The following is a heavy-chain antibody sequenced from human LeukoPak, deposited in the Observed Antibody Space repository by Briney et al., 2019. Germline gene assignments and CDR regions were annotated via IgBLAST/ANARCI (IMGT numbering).Heavy chain of an antibody. Sequence: PGRSLRLSCAASGFTFSSYAMHWVRQAPGKALEWVAVISYDGSNKYYADSVKGRFTISRDNSKNTLYLQMNSLRAEDTAVYYCARGSTVTTEDYYYGMDVWGQGTTVTVSS. CDR3: ARGSTVTTEDYYYGMDV. CDR2: ISYDGSNK. D-gene: IGHD4-17*01. CDR1: GFTFSSYA. V-gene: IGHV3-30-3*01. J-gene: IGHJ6*02.